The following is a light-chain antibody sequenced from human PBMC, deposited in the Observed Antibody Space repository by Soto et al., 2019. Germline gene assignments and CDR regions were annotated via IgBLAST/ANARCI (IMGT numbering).Light chain of an antibody. V-gene: IGLV1-51*02. CDR2: ENN. Sequence: QSVLTQPPAVSAAPGPKVTISCSGRSSNIGNKYVSWYQQLPGTAPKLLIYENNKRPSGIPDRFSVYRSGTSATLGITGLQTGDEADYYCGPWNSSLSADVFRTGTKLTVL. J-gene: IGLJ1*01. CDR3: GPWNSSLSADV. CDR1: SSNIGNKY.